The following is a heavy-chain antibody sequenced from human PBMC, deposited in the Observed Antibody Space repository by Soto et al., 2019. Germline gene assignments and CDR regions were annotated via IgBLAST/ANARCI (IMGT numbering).Heavy chain of an antibody. J-gene: IGHJ4*02. Sequence: PGGSLRLSCAASGFTFDDYAMHWVRQVPGKGLEWVSGISSDSGKRGYADSVKGRFTISRDNAKSSLYLQMSSLTPEDTAWYYCAKDGTIFEIAASFESWGQGTLVTVSS. CDR1: GFTFDDYA. D-gene: IGHD2-21*01. V-gene: IGHV3-9*01. CDR3: AKDGTIFEIAASFES. CDR2: ISSDSGKR.